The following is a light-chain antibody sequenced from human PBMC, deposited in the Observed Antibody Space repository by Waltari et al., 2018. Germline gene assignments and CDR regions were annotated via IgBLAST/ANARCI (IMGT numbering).Light chain of an antibody. CDR2: DTS. V-gene: IGKV1-33*01. Sequence: DIQMTQSPSSLSASVGDRVTITCRASEDISDFLNWYQHKPGKAPKLLIYDTSNLEIGVPSRFSGSGSGTDFSFTISSLQPEDLATYYCQQYESLPLTFGGGSKV. CDR3: QQYESLPLT. CDR1: EDISDF. J-gene: IGKJ4*01.